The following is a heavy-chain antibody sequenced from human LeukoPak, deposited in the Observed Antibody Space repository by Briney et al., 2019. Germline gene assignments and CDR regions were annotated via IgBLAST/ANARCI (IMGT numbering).Heavy chain of an antibody. J-gene: IGHJ3*02. CDR3: ARTHLRRGYSGYDLRTHDAFDI. CDR2: IYYSGST. D-gene: IGHD5-12*01. V-gene: IGHV4-39*07. Sequence: SETLSLTCTVSGGSISSSSYYWGWIRQPPGKGLEWIGSIYYSGSTNYNPSLKSRITISVDTSKNQFSLKLSSVTAADTAVYYCARTHLRRGYSGYDLRTHDAFDIWGQGTMVTVSS. CDR1: GGSISSSSYY.